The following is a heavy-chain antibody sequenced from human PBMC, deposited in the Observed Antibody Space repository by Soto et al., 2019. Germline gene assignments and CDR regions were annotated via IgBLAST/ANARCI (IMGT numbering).Heavy chain of an antibody. V-gene: IGHV1-46*01. CDR1: GYTXTTYY. J-gene: IGHJ2*01. CDR2: INPSGCST. CDR3: ARGYFDF. Sequence: GXSXKVCCKASGYTXTTYYMHWVRQAPGQGLEWMGIINPSGCSTSYTQKLQGRVTMTRDTSTTTVYMELSSLRSEDTAVYYCARGYFDFWGRGTLVTVSS.